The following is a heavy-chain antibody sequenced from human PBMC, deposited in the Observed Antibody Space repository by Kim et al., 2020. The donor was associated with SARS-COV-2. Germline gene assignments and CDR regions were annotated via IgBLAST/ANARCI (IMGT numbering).Heavy chain of an antibody. J-gene: IGHJ3*01. CDR2: IIPLLHVT. V-gene: IGHV1-69*04. CDR1: GDTFTKYG. CDR3: AKSRTVATVDDAFDV. Sequence: SVKVSCKTSGDTFTKYGFSWVRHAPGQGLEWMGRIIPLLHVTHYAQRFQGRVTITADKSTTTVFMQLTSLRSDDTAIYYCAKSRTVATVDDAFDVWGQG. D-gene: IGHD4-17*01.